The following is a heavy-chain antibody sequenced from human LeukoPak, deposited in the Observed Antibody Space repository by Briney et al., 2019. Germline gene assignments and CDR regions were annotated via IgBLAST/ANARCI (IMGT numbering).Heavy chain of an antibody. CDR1: GGSISSGGYS. V-gene: IGHV4-30-2*01. CDR2: IYHSGST. Sequence: SETLSLTCAVSGGSISSGGYSWSWIRQPPGKGLEWIGYIYHSGSTNYNPSLKSRVTISVDTSKNQFSLKLSSVTAADTAVYYCARVFLGYCSGGSCYHRVPDFDYWGQGTLVTVSS. J-gene: IGHJ4*02. CDR3: ARVFLGYCSGGSCYHRVPDFDY. D-gene: IGHD2-15*01.